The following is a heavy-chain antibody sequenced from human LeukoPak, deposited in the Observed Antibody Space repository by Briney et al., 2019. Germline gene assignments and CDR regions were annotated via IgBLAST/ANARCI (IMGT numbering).Heavy chain of an antibody. J-gene: IGHJ6*03. V-gene: IGHV3-48*03. D-gene: IGHD3-10*01. Sequence: GRSLRLSCAASGFTFDDYAMHWVRQAPGKGLEWVAYISSTTRTIHYADSVEGRFAISRDNAKNSLYLQMNSLRAEDTALYYCTRDGGGHLGEWNYYYYMDVWGKGTTVTVSS. CDR2: ISSTTRTI. CDR1: GFTFDDYA. CDR3: TRDGGGHLGEWNYYYYMDV.